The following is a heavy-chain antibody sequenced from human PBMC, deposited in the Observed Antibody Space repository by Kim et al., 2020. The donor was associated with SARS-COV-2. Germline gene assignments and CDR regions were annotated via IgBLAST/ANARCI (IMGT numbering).Heavy chain of an antibody. CDR1: GFSVSANY. CDR2: TYSGDST. J-gene: IGHJ4*02. CDR3: TRGRRGPLGGYFDF. Sequence: GGSLRLSCAASGFSVSANYMSWVRQAPGKGLEWVSFTYSGDSTNYADSVKGRFTISGDSSKNTVDLQMNSLRAEDTAVYYCTRGRRGPLGGYFDFWGQGTLVTVSS. V-gene: IGHV3-53*01.